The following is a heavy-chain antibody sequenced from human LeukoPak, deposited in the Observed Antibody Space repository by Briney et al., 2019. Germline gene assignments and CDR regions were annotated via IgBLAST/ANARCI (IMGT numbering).Heavy chain of an antibody. Sequence: GGSLRLSCAASGFTFSNAWMSWVRQAPGEGLEWLASLTGSGHQIYYADSVKGRFTISRDNSENTLYLDMNNLRAEDTAIYYCAKDGRYSGYDFAESWGQGTLVTVSS. J-gene: IGHJ5*02. V-gene: IGHV3-23*01. D-gene: IGHD5-12*01. CDR2: LTGSGHQI. CDR1: GFTFSNAW. CDR3: AKDGRYSGYDFAES.